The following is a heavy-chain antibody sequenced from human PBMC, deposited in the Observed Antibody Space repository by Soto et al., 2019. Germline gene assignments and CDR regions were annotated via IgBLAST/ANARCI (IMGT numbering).Heavy chain of an antibody. D-gene: IGHD6-19*01. V-gene: IGHV1-24*01. J-gene: IGHJ4*02. CDR1: GYTLTELS. Sequence: QVQLVQSGAEVKKPGASVKVSCKVSGYTLTELSMHWVRQAPGKGLEWMGGFDPEDGETIYAQKFQGRVTMTEDTSTDTAYMELSSLRSEDTGVYYCDTDRSPRGRYSSGGYFNPPVDWGQGTLVTVSS. CDR3: DTDRSPRGRYSSGGYFNPPVD. CDR2: FDPEDGET.